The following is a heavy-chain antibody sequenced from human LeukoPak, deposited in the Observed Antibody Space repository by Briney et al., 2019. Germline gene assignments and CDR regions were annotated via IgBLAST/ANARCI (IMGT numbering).Heavy chain of an antibody. Sequence: GGSLRLSCAASGFTFSSYSMNWVRQAPGKGLEWVSSISSSSSYTYYADSVKGRFTISRDNAKNSLYLQMNSLRAEDTAVYYCARDKGRDGYNSCWFDYWGQGTLVTVSS. J-gene: IGHJ4*02. CDR1: GFTFSSYS. V-gene: IGHV3-21*01. CDR2: ISSSSSYT. CDR3: ARDKGRDGYNSCWFDY. D-gene: IGHD5-24*01.